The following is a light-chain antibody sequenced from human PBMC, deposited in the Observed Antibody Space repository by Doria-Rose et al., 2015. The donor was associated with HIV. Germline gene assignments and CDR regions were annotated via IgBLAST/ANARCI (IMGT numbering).Light chain of an antibody. Sequence: DIHMAQAPASLPTSVGDRHIITCPASETISKRLNCYQHKVGKDPKLLLFAAPRLQSGVPSRFSGGGSGTDFTLTISSLHPEDFATYYCQQTYSFPYSFGQGTKLDIE. J-gene: IGKJ2*01. CDR1: ETISKR. CDR2: AAP. CDR3: QQTYSFPYS. V-gene: IGKV1-39*01.